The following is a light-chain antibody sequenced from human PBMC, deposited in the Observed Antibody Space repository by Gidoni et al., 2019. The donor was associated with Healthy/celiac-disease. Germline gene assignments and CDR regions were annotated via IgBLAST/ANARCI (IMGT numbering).Light chain of an antibody. Sequence: EIVMTQSPATLSVSPGERATLSCRASQSVSSNLAWYQQKPGQAPRLLIYGASTRATGIPARFSGSGSGTEFTLTISSLQSEDFAVYYCQPYNNWAPFTFGPGTKVDIK. CDR3: QPYNNWAPFT. J-gene: IGKJ3*01. V-gene: IGKV3-15*01. CDR2: GAS. CDR1: QSVSSN.